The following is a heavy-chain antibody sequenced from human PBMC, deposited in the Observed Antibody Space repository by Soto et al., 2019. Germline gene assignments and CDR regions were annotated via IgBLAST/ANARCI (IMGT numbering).Heavy chain of an antibody. Sequence: GESLKISFKGSGYSFAGYWITWVRQKPGKGLEWMGRIDPSDSQTYYSPSFRGHVTISATKSITTVFLQWSSLRASDTAMYYCARQIYDSDTGPNFQYYFDSWSQGTPVTVSS. D-gene: IGHD3-22*01. J-gene: IGHJ4*02. CDR3: ARQIYDSDTGPNFQYYFDS. V-gene: IGHV5-10-1*01. CDR1: GYSFAGYW. CDR2: IDPSDSQT.